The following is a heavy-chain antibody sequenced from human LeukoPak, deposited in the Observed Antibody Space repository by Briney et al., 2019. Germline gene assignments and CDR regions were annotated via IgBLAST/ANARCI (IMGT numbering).Heavy chain of an antibody. CDR2: ISGSGGST. CDR3: AKGYYDYVWGSYLGY. D-gene: IGHD3-16*02. J-gene: IGHJ4*02. Sequence: GGSLRLSCAASGFTFSSYAMSWVRQAPGKGLEWVSAISGSGGSTYYADSVKGRFTISRDNSKNTLYLQMNSLRAEDTAVYYCAKGYYDYVWGSYLGYWGQGTLVTVSS. V-gene: IGHV3-23*01. CDR1: GFTFSSYA.